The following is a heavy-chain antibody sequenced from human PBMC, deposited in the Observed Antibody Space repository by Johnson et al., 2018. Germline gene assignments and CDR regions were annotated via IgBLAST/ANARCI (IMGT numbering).Heavy chain of an antibody. J-gene: IGHJ1*01. Sequence: VQLLEAGGGLVQPGRSLRLSCAASGFIFDEYAMHWVRQAPGKGLEWVSGSSWNSGSIGYADSVKGRFSISRDSAKNSLYLQMNSLRPEDTALYYCAKDYDSSGYASQEWGQGTLVIVSS. CDR2: SSWNSGSI. CDR3: AKDYDSSGYASQE. CDR1: GFIFDEYA. D-gene: IGHD3-22*01. V-gene: IGHV3-9*01.